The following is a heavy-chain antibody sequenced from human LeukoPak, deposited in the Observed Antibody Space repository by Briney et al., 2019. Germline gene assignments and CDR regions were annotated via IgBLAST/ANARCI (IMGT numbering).Heavy chain of an antibody. CDR3: ARGRGIVAPSGY. V-gene: IGHV3-30*04. CDR1: GFTFSSYA. J-gene: IGHJ4*02. D-gene: IGHD1-26*01. Sequence: GGSLRLSCAASGFTFSSYAMHWVRQAPGKGLEWVAVISYDGSNKYYADSVKGRFTISGDNSKNTLYLQMNSLRAEDTAVYYCARGRGIVAPSGYWGQGTLVTVSS. CDR2: ISYDGSNK.